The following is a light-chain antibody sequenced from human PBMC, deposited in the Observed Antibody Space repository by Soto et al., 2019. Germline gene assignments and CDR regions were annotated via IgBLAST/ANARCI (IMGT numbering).Light chain of an antibody. Sequence: QSALTQPASVSGSPGQSITISCTGTSSDVGGYIYVSWYQQHPGKAPKLMIYDVSHRPSGVSSRFSGSKSGNTACLTISGLQAEDEADYYCSSYTGSSTLVFGGGTQLTV. CDR3: SSYTGSSTLV. CDR2: DVS. V-gene: IGLV2-14*01. CDR1: SSDVGGYIY. J-gene: IGLJ2*01.